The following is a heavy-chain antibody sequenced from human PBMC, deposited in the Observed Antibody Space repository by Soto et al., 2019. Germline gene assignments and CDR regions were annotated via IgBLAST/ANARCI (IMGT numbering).Heavy chain of an antibody. Sequence: PSETLSLTCAVSGYSISSSNWWGWIRQPPGKGLEWIGYIYYSGSTYYNPSLKSRVTMSVDTSKNQFSLKLSSVTAVDTAVYYCATNLRGDYYDSSGYYSIQHWGQGTLVTVSS. J-gene: IGHJ1*01. CDR3: ATNLRGDYYDSSGYYSIQH. CDR2: IYYSGST. V-gene: IGHV4-28*01. CDR1: GYSISSSNW. D-gene: IGHD3-22*01.